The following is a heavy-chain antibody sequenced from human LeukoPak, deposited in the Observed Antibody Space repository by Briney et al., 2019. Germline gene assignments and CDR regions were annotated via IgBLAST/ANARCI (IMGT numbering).Heavy chain of an antibody. J-gene: IGHJ5*02. CDR2: IRSKANSYAT. CDR3: TRTIVGATMPYSP. Sequence: IRSKANSYATAYAASVKGRFTISRDDSKNTAYLQMNGLKTEDTAVYYCTRTIVGATMPYSPWGQGTLVTVSS. D-gene: IGHD1-26*01. V-gene: IGHV3-73*01.